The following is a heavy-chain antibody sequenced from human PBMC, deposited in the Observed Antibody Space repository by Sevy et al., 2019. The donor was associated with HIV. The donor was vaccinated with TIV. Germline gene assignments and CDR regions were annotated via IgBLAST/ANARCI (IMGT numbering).Heavy chain of an antibody. CDR1: GFTFSDYY. V-gene: IGHV3-23*01. CDR2: VSRNGGTP. CDR3: VKEGRDDFNPYLDF. J-gene: IGHJ4*02. Sequence: GGSLRLSCAASGFTFSDYYMSWIRQAPGKGLEWVARVSRNGGTPEYGDSAKGRFTISRDNSKNTVYLQLKELRAEDTALYYCVKEGRDDFNPYLDFWGQGILVTVSS. D-gene: IGHD3-10*01.